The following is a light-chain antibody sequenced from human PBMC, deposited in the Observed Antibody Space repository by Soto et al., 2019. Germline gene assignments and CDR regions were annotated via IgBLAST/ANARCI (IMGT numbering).Light chain of an antibody. V-gene: IGLV1-36*01. CDR2: YND. J-gene: IGLJ3*02. CDR3: ATWNDRLTAWV. CDR1: NSNLGSNA. Sequence: QSVLTQSPSVSGAPRQSVNISCSGNNSNLGSNAVHWYQQLPGKAPKLLMYYNDMWPSGVSDRFSGSKSGTSASLAISGLQSEDEGDYYCATWNDRLTAWVFGGGTELTVL.